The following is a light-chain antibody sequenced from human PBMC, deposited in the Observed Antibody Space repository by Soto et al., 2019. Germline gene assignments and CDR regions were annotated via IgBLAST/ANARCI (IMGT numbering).Light chain of an antibody. V-gene: IGLV2-14*01. J-gene: IGLJ1*01. CDR2: EVS. Sequence: QSALTQPASVSGSPGQSITISCIGTSSDVGGYKYVSWYQQHPGKVPKVMIYEVSNRPSGVSHRFSGSKSGNTASLTISGLQAEDEADYYCSSYTTSSTRVFGTGTKLTVL. CDR1: SSDVGGYKY. CDR3: SSYTTSSTRV.